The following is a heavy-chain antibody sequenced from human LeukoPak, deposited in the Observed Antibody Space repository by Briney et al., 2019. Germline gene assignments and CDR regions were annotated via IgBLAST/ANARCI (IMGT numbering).Heavy chain of an antibody. Sequence: PGGSLRLSCAASGFTFSNAWMSWVRQAPGKGLEWVGRNKSKTDGGTTDYAAPVKGRFTISRDDSKNTLYLQMNSLKTEDTAVYYCTTGNDWLVGEDYWGQGTLVTVSS. D-gene: IGHD3-9*01. CDR2: NKSKTDGGTT. V-gene: IGHV3-15*01. J-gene: IGHJ4*02. CDR1: GFTFSNAW. CDR3: TTGNDWLVGEDY.